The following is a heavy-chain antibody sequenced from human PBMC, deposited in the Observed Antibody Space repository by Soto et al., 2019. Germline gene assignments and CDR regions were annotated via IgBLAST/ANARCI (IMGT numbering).Heavy chain of an antibody. D-gene: IGHD5-12*01. CDR3: TTGLILVATKGDYYYYGMDV. J-gene: IGHJ6*02. CDR1: GFTFSNAW. V-gene: IGHV3-15*07. Sequence: GGSLRLSCAASGFTFSNAWMNWVRQAPGKGLEWVGRIKSKTDGGTTEYTATVKGRLTISRDDSKNTLYLQMNSLKTEDTAVYYCTTGLILVATKGDYYYYGMDVWGQGTTVTVSS. CDR2: IKSKTDGGTT.